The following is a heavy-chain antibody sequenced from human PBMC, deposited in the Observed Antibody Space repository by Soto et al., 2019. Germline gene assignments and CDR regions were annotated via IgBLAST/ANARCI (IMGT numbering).Heavy chain of an antibody. J-gene: IGHJ4*02. V-gene: IGHV5-51*01. CDR2: IYPSDSDT. D-gene: IGHD4-17*01. Sequence: PGESLKISCQVSGYTFTIYWIGWVRQMPGKGLEWMGIIYPSDSDTRYSPSFQGQVTISAHQSINTAYLQWDSLKASDTAIYYCARPANTVADHFDLWGQGTPVTVSS. CDR1: GYTFTIYW. CDR3: ARPANTVADHFDL.